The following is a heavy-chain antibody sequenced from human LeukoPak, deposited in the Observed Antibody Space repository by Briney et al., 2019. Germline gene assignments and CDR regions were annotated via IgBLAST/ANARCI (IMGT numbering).Heavy chain of an antibody. V-gene: IGHV7-4-1*02. CDR2: INTNTGNP. CDR1: GYTFTSYA. Sequence: ASVKVSCKASGYTFTSYAMNWVRQAPGQGLEWMGWINTNTGNPTYAQGFTGRFVFSLDTSVSTAYLQISSLKAEDTAVYYCARGLRDGYSYGFVPWYYYYMDVWGKGTTVTISS. D-gene: IGHD5-18*01. CDR3: ARGLRDGYSYGFVPWYYYYMDV. J-gene: IGHJ6*03.